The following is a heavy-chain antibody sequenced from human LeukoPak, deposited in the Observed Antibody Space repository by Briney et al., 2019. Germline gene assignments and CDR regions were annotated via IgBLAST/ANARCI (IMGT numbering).Heavy chain of an antibody. CDR3: ARGPLYYYDSSGYYRNYYYYYGMDV. CDR1: GGSFSGYY. D-gene: IGHD3-22*01. V-gene: IGHV4-34*01. Sequence: SETLSLTCAVYGGSFSGYYWSWIRQPPGKGLEWIGEINHSGSTNYNPSLKSRVTISVDTSKNQFSLKLSSVTAADTAVYYCARGPLYYYDSSGYYRNYYYYYGMDVWGQGTTVTVSS. CDR2: INHSGST. J-gene: IGHJ6*02.